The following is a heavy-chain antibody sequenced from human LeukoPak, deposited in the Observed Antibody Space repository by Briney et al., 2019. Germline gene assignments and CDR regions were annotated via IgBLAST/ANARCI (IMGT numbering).Heavy chain of an antibody. V-gene: IGHV1-69*13. J-gene: IGHJ4*02. CDR2: IIPIFGTA. CDR1: GGTFSSYA. Sequence: GASVKVSCKASGGTFSSYAISWVRQAPGQGLEWMGGIIPIFGTANYAQKFQGRVTITADESTSTAYMELSSLRSGDTAVYYCATRPARGTGYYPFDYWGQGTLVTVSS. D-gene: IGHD3/OR15-3a*01. CDR3: ATRPARGTGYYPFDY.